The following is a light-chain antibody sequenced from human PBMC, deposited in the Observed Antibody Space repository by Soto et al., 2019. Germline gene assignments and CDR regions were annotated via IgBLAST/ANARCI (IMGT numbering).Light chain of an antibody. Sequence: EIVLTQSPATLSLSPGERATLSCRASQSVSSYLAWYQQKPGQAPRLLIYDASNRATGIPARFSGSGSGTDFTLTISSLEPEDFEVYYCQQRSNCVTFGGWTKVDIK. J-gene: IGKJ4*01. CDR1: QSVSSY. CDR2: DAS. V-gene: IGKV3-11*01. CDR3: QQRSNCVT.